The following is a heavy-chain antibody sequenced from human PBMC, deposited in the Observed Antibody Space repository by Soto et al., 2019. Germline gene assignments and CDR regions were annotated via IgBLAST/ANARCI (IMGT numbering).Heavy chain of an antibody. CDR1: GDSFTNYF. V-gene: IGHV4-59*08. CDR3: ATREPNSRTYFGVFDY. CDR2: IYHTGNT. Sequence: SETLSLTCNVSGVSGDSFTNYFWSWLRQTPGKGLEWIGYIYHTGNTNNNPSLESRVVISIDTSKNQFSLKLNSVTAADTAVYYCATREPNSRTYFGVFDYWGQGTQVT. D-gene: IGHD1-26*01. J-gene: IGHJ4*02.